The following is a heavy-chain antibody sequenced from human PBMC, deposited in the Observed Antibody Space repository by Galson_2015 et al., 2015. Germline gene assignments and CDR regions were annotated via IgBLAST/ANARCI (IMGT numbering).Heavy chain of an antibody. Sequence: SLRLSCAASGFTFSSYEMNWVRQAPGKGLEWVSYISSSGSTIYYADSVKGRFTISRDNAKNSLYLQMNSLRAEDTAVYYCARDIQPYCSGGSCPFGYWGQGTLVTVSS. V-gene: IGHV3-48*03. CDR2: ISSSGSTI. CDR3: ARDIQPYCSGGSCPFGY. D-gene: IGHD2-15*01. J-gene: IGHJ4*02. CDR1: GFTFSSYE.